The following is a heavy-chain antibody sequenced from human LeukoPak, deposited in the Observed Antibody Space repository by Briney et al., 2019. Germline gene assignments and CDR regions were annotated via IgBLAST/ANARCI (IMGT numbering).Heavy chain of an antibody. CDR3: ARGFCSGGSCYPPY. CDR1: GFTFSSYA. Sequence: PGGSLRLSCAASGFTFSSYAMNWVRQAPGKGLEWVSGISGSGDTTYYADSVKGRFTISRDNSKNTLHLQMNSPRAEDTAVYCCARGFCSGGSCYPPYWGQGTLVTVSS. J-gene: IGHJ4*02. V-gene: IGHV3-23*01. CDR2: ISGSGDTT. D-gene: IGHD2-15*01.